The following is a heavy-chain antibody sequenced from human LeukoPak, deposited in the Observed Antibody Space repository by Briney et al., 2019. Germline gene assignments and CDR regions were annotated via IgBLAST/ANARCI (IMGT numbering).Heavy chain of an antibody. D-gene: IGHD3-3*01. CDR1: GYTFTGYY. CDR2: INPSSGGT. CDR3: ARDVDGVALDY. V-gene: IGHV1-2*02. J-gene: IGHJ4*02. Sequence: ASVKVSCKASGYTFTGYYMHWVRQAPGQGLEWMGWINPSSGGTNYARKFQGRVTMTRDTSISTAYMELSRLRSDDTAVYYCARDVDGVALDYWGQGTLVTVSS.